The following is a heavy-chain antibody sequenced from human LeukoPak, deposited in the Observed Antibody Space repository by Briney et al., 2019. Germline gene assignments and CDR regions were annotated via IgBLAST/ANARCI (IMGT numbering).Heavy chain of an antibody. Sequence: SETLSLTCTVSGGSISSSSYYWGWIRQPPGKGLEWIGSIYYSGSTYYNPSLKSRVTISVDTSKNQFSLKLSSVTAADTAVYYCARDVGYYYDSSGPPTGYWGQGTLVTVSS. CDR2: IYYSGST. CDR3: ARDVGYYYDSSGPPTGY. CDR1: GGSISSSSYY. V-gene: IGHV4-39*07. J-gene: IGHJ4*02. D-gene: IGHD3-22*01.